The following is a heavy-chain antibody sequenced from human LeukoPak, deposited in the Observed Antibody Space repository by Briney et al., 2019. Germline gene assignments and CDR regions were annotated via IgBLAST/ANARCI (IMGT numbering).Heavy chain of an antibody. J-gene: IGHJ4*02. CDR2: VSGRDTST. CDR1: GFTFSNYA. CDR3: AKWVDYDVLTGYYDSDY. V-gene: IGHV3-23*01. Sequence: GASLRLSCAASGFTFSNYAMSWVRQAPGKGLEWVSAVSGRDTSTYYTDSVKGRFTTSRDNSKNTLYLQMNSLSAEDTAIYYCAKWVDYDVLTGYYDSDYWGQGTLVTVSS. D-gene: IGHD3-9*01.